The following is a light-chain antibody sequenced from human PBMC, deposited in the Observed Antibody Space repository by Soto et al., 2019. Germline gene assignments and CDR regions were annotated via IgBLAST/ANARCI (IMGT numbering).Light chain of an antibody. CDR3: QQRYNWPIT. J-gene: IGKJ5*01. CDR2: ADS. Sequence: EIVLTPSPGTLSLSPGDRAPISCTASQSVSSGYLGWYQQKPGQAPRLLIYADSNRATGVPARFSGSGSGRDFTLTISSLEPEDFSVYYCQQRYNWPITFGQGTRLEIK. CDR1: QSVSSGY. V-gene: IGKV3-11*02.